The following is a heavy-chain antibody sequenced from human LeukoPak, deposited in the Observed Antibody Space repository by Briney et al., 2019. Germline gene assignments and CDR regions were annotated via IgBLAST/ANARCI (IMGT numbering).Heavy chain of an antibody. CDR1: GGTFSSYA. CDR3: AREYSGYDWSLDY. D-gene: IGHD5-12*01. Sequence: SVKVSCKASGGTFSSYAISWVRQAPGQGLEWMGGITPIFGTANYAQKFQGRVTITTDESTSTAYMELSSLRSEDTAVYYCAREYSGYDWSLDYWGQGTLVTASS. CDR2: ITPIFGTA. V-gene: IGHV1-69*05. J-gene: IGHJ4*02.